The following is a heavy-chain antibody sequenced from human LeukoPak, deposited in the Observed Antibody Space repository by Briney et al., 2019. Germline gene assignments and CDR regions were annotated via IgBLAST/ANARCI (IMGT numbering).Heavy chain of an antibody. CDR1: GGTFSSYA. V-gene: IGHV1-69*04. CDR3: ARGLRGTYYYGSDAFDI. D-gene: IGHD3-10*01. CDR2: IIPIFGIA. Sequence: AASVKVSCKASGGTFSSYAISWVRQAPGQGLEWMGRIIPIFGIANYAQKFQGRVTITADKSTSTAYMELSSLRAEDTAVYYCARGLRGTYYYGSDAFDIWGQGTMVTVSS. J-gene: IGHJ3*02.